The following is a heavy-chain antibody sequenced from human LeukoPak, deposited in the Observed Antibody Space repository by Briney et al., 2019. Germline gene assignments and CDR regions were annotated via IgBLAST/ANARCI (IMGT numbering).Heavy chain of an antibody. CDR1: SGPISSYY. CDR3: ARTGTEEAYLGMDV. D-gene: IGHD1-1*01. CDR2: IYYSGST. J-gene: IGHJ6*03. Sequence: SETLSLTCTVSSGPISSYYWSWIRQPPGKGLEWIGYIYYSGSTNYNPSLKSRVTISVDTSKNQFSLKLSSVTAADTAVYYCARTGTEEAYLGMDVWGKGTTVTVSS. V-gene: IGHV4-59*01.